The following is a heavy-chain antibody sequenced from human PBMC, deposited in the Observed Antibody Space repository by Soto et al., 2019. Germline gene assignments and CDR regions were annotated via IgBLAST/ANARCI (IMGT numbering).Heavy chain of an antibody. J-gene: IGHJ4*02. V-gene: IGHV4-4*02. CDR2: IYHSGST. CDR3: ARGVGSIAVAGQFDY. D-gene: IGHD6-19*01. CDR1: GGSISSRNW. Sequence: QVQLQESGPGLVKPSGTLSLTCAVSGGSISSRNWWSWVRQPPGKGLEWIGEIYHSGSTNYNPSLKSRVTISADKSKNQLSLNLSSVTAADTAVYYCARGVGSIAVAGQFDYWGQGTLVTVSS.